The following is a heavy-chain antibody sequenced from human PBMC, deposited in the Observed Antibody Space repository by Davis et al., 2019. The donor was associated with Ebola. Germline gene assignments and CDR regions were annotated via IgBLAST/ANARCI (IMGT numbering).Heavy chain of an antibody. D-gene: IGHD3-3*01. J-gene: IGHJ6*02. CDR1: GGSISTYY. V-gene: IGHV4-59*01. CDR2: IYYSGST. Sequence: MPSETLSLTCTLSGGSISTYYWSWIRQPPGKGLEWIGHIYYSGSTNYKSSLKSRVTISVDTSKNQFSLKLSSVTAADTAVYYCASVPRSYDFWSGRYSYHGVDVWGQGTTVTVS. CDR3: ASVPRSYDFWSGRYSYHGVDV.